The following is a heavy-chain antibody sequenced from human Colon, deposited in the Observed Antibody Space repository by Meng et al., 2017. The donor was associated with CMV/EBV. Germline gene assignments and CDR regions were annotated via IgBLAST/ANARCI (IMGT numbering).Heavy chain of an antibody. V-gene: IGHV4-30-4*08. D-gene: IGHD3-16*01. CDR2: IYYSGIT. J-gene: IGHJ4*02. CDR3: ARELRLGESP. Sequence: LRLSCTVSGGSMSSGNFYWNWIRQPPGKGLEWIGYIYYSGITYYNPSLRGRVTISVDTSKNQFSLRLTSVTAADTAVYYCARELRLGESPWGQGTLVTVSS. CDR1: GGSMSSGNFY.